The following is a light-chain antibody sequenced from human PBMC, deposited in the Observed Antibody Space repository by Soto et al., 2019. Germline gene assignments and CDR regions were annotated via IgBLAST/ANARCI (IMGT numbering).Light chain of an antibody. V-gene: IGKV1D-12*01. CDR1: QGIGRW. Sequence: DIQMTQSPSSVSASIGDRVTITCRASQGIGRWLAWYQQKPGKAPKLLIYDASSLQSGAPSRFSGSGSGTDFTLTIDILQPEDFATYFCQQADSFPLTFGGGTKVDIK. J-gene: IGKJ4*01. CDR3: QQADSFPLT. CDR2: DAS.